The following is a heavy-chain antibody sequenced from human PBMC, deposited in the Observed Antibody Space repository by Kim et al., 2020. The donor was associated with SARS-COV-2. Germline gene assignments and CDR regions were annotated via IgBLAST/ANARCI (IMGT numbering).Heavy chain of an antibody. D-gene: IGHD3-22*01. J-gene: IGHJ3*02. CDR1: GFTFSSYS. V-gene: IGHV3-21*01. CDR3: ARDRSNYYDSSGQSNAFDI. CDR2: ISSSSSYI. Sequence: GGSLRLSCAASGFTFSSYSMNWVRQAPGKGLEWVSSISSSSSYIYYADSVKGRFTISRDNAKNSLYLQMNSLRAEDTAVYYCARDRSNYYDSSGQSNAFDIWGQGTMVTVSS.